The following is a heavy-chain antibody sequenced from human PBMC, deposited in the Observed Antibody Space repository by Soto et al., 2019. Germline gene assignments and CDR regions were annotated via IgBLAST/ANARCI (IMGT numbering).Heavy chain of an antibody. V-gene: IGHV4-34*01. Sequence: QVQLQQWGAGLLKPSETLSLTCAVYGGSFSGYYWTWIRQPPGTGLAWIGEINHSGSTNYNPSLKSRVTISVDTSKNQFSLKLTYVTAADTAVYYCARDKITGLFDYWGQGTLVTVSS. CDR2: INHSGST. CDR1: GGSFSGYY. CDR3: ARDKITGLFDY. D-gene: IGHD2-8*02. J-gene: IGHJ4*02.